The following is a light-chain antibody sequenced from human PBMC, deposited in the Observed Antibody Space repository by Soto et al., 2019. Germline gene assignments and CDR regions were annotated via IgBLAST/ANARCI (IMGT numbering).Light chain of an antibody. CDR2: EVS. Sequence: QSVLAQPASVSGSPGQSITISCTGTSSDVGGYNYVSWYQQHPGKAPKLMIYEVSNRPSGISDRFSGSKSVNTASLTISGLQAEDESDYHCGSYSSTDTPFVFGTGTKVTVL. CDR1: SSDVGGYNY. CDR3: GSYSSTDTPFV. J-gene: IGLJ1*01. V-gene: IGLV2-14*01.